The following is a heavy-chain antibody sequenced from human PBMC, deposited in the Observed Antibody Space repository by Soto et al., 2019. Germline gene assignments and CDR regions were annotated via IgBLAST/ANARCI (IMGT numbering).Heavy chain of an antibody. CDR2: SYFSGGT. J-gene: IGHJ5*02. CDR3: VRELSRGWFDP. V-gene: IGHV4-59*01. CDR1: NDSINSYY. D-gene: IGHD3-16*01. Sequence: QVHLQESGPGLVKPSETLSLTCTVSNDSINSYYWSWIRQPPGKGLEWIGYSYFSGGTDYNPSLKGRVTISVARSRNQFSLRLPSVTAADTAVYYCVRELSRGWFDPWGQGTLVTVSS.